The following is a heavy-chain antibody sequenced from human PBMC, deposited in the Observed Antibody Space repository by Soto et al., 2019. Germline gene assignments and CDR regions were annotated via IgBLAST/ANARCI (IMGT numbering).Heavy chain of an antibody. CDR1: GGSTSSSGHY. CDR2: IYYSGST. CDR3: ARQPANSATSFYGMDV. V-gene: IGHV4-39*01. Sequence: SETLSLTCTGSGGSTSSSGHYWGWIRQPPGKGLEWIGNIYYSGSTYYNPSLKSRVTMSVDTSKSQISLKLSSVTAADTAVYYCARQPANSATSFYGMDVSAQGTTVPVS. J-gene: IGHJ6*02. D-gene: IGHD1-26*01.